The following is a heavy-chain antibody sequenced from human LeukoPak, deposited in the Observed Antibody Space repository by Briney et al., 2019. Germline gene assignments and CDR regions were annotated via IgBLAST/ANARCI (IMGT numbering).Heavy chain of an antibody. Sequence: ASVKVSCKASGYTFTSYGISWVRQAPGQGLEWMGWISGNNDNPNHGQKFQGRFTVTTDSSTSTAYMELRNLRFDDTAVYYCARDGTSTDDYWGQGTLVTVSS. J-gene: IGHJ4*02. D-gene: IGHD2-2*01. CDR3: ARDGTSTDDY. CDR1: GYTFTSYG. CDR2: ISGNNDNP. V-gene: IGHV1-18*01.